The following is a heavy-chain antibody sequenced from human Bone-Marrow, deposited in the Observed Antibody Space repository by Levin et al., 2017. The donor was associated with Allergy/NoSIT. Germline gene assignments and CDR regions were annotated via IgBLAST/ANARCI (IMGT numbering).Heavy chain of an antibody. V-gene: IGHV3-15*01. CDR3: TTDLAYCGGDCSY. J-gene: IGHJ4*02. Sequence: GGSLRLSCAASGFTFSNAWMSWVRQAPGKGLEWVGRIKSKTDGGTTDYAAPVKGRFTISRDDSKNTLYLQMNSLKTEDTAVYYCTTDLAYCGGDCSYWGQGTLVTVSS. CDR1: GFTFSNAW. D-gene: IGHD2-21*02. CDR2: IKSKTDGGTT.